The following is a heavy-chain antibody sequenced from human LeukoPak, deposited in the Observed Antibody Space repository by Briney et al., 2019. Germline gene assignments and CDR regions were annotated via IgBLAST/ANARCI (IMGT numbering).Heavy chain of an antibody. CDR1: GGSISSYY. V-gene: IGHV4-4*07. CDR3: ARAHYYYGSGSYLDTWNWFDP. J-gene: IGHJ5*02. CDR2: IYTSGST. D-gene: IGHD3-10*01. Sequence: SETLSLTCTVSGGSISSYYWSWIRQPAGKGLEWIGRIYTSGSTNYKPSLKSRVTISVDTSTNQFSLKLSSVTAADTAVYYCARAHYYYGSGSYLDTWNWFDPWGQGTLVTVSS.